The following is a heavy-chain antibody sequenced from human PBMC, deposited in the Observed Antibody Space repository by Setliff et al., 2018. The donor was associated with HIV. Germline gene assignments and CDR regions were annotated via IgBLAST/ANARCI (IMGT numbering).Heavy chain of an antibody. Sequence: SETLSLTCAVSGGSISSGGYSWSWIRQPPGKGLEWIGYIYNSGSTYYNPSLKSRVTISVDRSKNQFSLKLSSVTAADTAVYYCARGGTSSNWFDPWGQGTLVTVSS. CDR1: GGSISSGGYS. CDR2: IYNSGST. J-gene: IGHJ5*02. D-gene: IGHD1-26*01. V-gene: IGHV4-30-2*01. CDR3: ARGGTSSNWFDP.